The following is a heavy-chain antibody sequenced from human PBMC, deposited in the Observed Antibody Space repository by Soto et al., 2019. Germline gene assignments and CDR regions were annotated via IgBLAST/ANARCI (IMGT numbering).Heavy chain of an antibody. CDR1: GFTFSSYS. CDR3: ARDLGTDCGGDCYSFYYYYGMDV. D-gene: IGHD2-21*02. CDR2: ISSSSSTI. V-gene: IGHV3-48*02. J-gene: IGHJ6*02. Sequence: PGGSLRLSCAASGFTFSSYSMNWVRQAPGKGLEWVSYISSSSSTIYYADSVKGRFTISRDNAKNSLYLQMNSLRDEDTAVYYCARDLGTDCGGDCYSFYYYYGMDVWGQGTTVTVS.